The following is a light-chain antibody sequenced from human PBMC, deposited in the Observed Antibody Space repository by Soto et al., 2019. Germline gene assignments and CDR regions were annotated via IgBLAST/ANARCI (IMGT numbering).Light chain of an antibody. CDR1: RSNIEDNY. CDR3: AAWDDNLNGVV. J-gene: IGLJ2*01. Sequence: QSALTQSPSASGTPGQRVTISCSGTRSNIEDNYVYWYQQLPGAAPKVLIYRDTQRPSGVPDRFSGSKSDTSASLAISGLRSEDEADYYCAAWDDNLNGVVFGGGTKLTVL. V-gene: IGLV1-47*01. CDR2: RDT.